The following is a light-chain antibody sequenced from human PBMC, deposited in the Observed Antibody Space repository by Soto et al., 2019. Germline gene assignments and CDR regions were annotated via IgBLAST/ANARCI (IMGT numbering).Light chain of an antibody. CDR2: GVT. V-gene: IGLV2-14*01. Sequence: QSVLTQPASVSGSPGQSITTSFTGSGSDIGAYNYVSWYQQHPGKAPKLLIHGVTRRPSGVSSRFSASKSAYTASLTISGLQAEDEANYYCSSFTTSYFYVFGPGTKVTVL. CDR1: GSDIGAYNY. CDR3: SSFTTSYFYV. J-gene: IGLJ1*01.